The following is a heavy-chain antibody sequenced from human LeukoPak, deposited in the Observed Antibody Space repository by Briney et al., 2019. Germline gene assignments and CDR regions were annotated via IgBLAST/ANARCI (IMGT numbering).Heavy chain of an antibody. V-gene: IGHV1-69*01. CDR2: IIPIFGTA. Sequence: SVKVSCKASGGTFISYAISWVRQAPGQGLEWMGGIIPIFGTANYAQKFQGRVTITADESTSTAYMELSSLRSEDTAVYYCASYSRVAATVTSSYYYYYGMDVWGQGTTVTVSS. CDR1: GGTFISYA. D-gene: IGHD4-17*01. J-gene: IGHJ6*02. CDR3: ASYSRVAATVTSSYYYYYGMDV.